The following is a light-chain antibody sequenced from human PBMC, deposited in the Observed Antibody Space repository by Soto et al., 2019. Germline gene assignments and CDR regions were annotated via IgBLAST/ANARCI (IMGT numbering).Light chain of an antibody. CDR1: SSDIADYNY. J-gene: IGLJ3*02. CDR2: DVS. V-gene: IGLV2-14*03. CDR3: SSRTTSDTRV. Sequence: QSALTQPASVSGSPGQSITISCTGTSSDIADYNYVSWYQHHPGKAPKLMIYDVSNRPSGVSDRFSGSKSGNTASLTISGLQAQDEADYYCSSRTTSDTRVFGGRTKLTVL.